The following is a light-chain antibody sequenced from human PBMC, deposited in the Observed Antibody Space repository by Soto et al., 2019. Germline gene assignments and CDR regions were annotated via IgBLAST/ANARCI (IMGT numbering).Light chain of an antibody. Sequence: EIVLAQSPGTLSVSPGERATLSCRASRSVSSALASYHQKPGQAPRLLIYGASTRATGIPARFSGSGSGTEFTLTISSLQSEDFAVYYCQQYNTWPPITFGQGTRLEIK. V-gene: IGKV3-15*01. CDR1: RSVSSA. J-gene: IGKJ5*01. CDR2: GAS. CDR3: QQYNTWPPIT.